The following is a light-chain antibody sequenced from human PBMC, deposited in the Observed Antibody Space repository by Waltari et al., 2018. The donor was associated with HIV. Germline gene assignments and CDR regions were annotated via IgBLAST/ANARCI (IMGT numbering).Light chain of an antibody. Sequence: QSVLTQPPSVSGAPGQRVTISCTGSSSNIGAGYAVHWYRQLPGTAPKLLIYGDNNRPSGVPDRFSGSKSGTSASLAITGLQAEDEANYYCQSYDSSLSGSVVFGGGTKLTVL. CDR3: QSYDSSLSGSVV. V-gene: IGLV1-40*01. CDR2: GDN. CDR1: SSNIGAGYA. J-gene: IGLJ2*01.